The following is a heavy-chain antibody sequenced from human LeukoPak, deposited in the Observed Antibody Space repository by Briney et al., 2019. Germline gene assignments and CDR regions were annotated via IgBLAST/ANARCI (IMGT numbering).Heavy chain of an antibody. CDR1: GGSISSSSYY. V-gene: IGHV4-39*07. J-gene: IGHJ5*02. CDR3: ARGYWFDP. Sequence: PSETLSLTCTVSGGSISSSSYYWSWIRQPPGKGLEWIGEINHSGSTNYNPSLKSRVTISVDTSKNQFSLKLSSVTAADTAVYYCARGYWFDPWGQGTLVTVSS. CDR2: INHSGST.